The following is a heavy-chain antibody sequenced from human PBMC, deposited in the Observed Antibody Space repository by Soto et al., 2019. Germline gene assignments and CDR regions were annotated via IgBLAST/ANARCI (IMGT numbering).Heavy chain of an antibody. CDR2: INPDGGGT. Sequence: GASVKVSCKASGYTFTSYYMHWVRLAPGQGLEWMGIINPDGGGTSYAQQFQGRVIMTRDTSASTVYMEMSSLRSEDTAVYYCAVGGNYLSMDVWGQGTTVIVSS. CDR1: GYTFTSYY. V-gene: IGHV1-46*01. CDR3: AVGGNYLSMDV. J-gene: IGHJ6*02. D-gene: IGHD4-4*01.